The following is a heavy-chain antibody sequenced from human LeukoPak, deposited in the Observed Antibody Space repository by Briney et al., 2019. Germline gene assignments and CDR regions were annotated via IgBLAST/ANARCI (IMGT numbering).Heavy chain of an antibody. CDR2: IKEDGSDK. Sequence: GGSLRLSCAASGFTFSSYWMSWVRQAPGKGLDWVADIKEDGSDKNYVDSVKGRFTISRDNAKNSLYLQMNSLRAEDTAVYYCARDRGVAGLFDYWGQGTLVTVSS. V-gene: IGHV3-7*01. J-gene: IGHJ4*02. CDR1: GFTFSSYW. CDR3: ARDRGVAGLFDY. D-gene: IGHD6-19*01.